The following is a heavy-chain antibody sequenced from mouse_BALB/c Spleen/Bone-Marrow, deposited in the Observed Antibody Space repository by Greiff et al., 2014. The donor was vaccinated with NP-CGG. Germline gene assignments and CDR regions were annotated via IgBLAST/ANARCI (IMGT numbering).Heavy chain of an antibody. J-gene: IGHJ4*01. D-gene: IGHD1-1*01. V-gene: IGHV14-3*02. CDR2: IDPANGNT. CDR1: GFNIKDTY. Sequence: VQLQQSGAELVKPGASVKLSCTASGFNIKDTYMHWVKQRPEQGLEWIGRIDPANGNTKYDPKFQGKATITADTSSNTAYLQLSSLTSEDTAVYYWAVLLRYYAMDYWGQGTSVTVSS. CDR3: AVLLRYYAMDY.